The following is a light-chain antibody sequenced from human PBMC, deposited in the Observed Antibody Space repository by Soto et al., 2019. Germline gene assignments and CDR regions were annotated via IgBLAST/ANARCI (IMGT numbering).Light chain of an antibody. CDR1: TSTIGNNA. CDR3: ASWDDTLSGVV. Sequence: HSVLTQPPSVSGAPGQRGTISCSGSTSTIGNNAVNWYQRLHGKAPRALICYDDLLPTGVSKRFSGSKSGTSVSLSISGLQSDDEADYYCASWDDTLSGVVFGGGTKLTVL. J-gene: IGLJ3*02. V-gene: IGLV1-36*01. CDR2: YDD.